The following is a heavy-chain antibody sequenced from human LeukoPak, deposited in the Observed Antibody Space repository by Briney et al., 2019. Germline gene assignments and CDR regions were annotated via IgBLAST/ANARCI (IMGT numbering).Heavy chain of an antibody. Sequence: GESLKISCKGSGYRFSTYWICWVRQMPGKDLEWMEVIYPGDSDTRYSTSFQGQVTMSVDKSISTAYLQWNSLKASDTAMYYCARALGATFAFNIWGQGTMVTVSS. V-gene: IGHV5-51*01. D-gene: IGHD1-26*01. CDR1: GYRFSTYW. J-gene: IGHJ3*02. CDR2: IYPGDSDT. CDR3: ARALGATFAFNI.